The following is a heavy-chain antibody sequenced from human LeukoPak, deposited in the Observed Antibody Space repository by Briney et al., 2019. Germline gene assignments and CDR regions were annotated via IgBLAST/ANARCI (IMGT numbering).Heavy chain of an antibody. J-gene: IGHJ6*02. CDR3: ARLDKFYYYYGMDV. D-gene: IGHD3-9*01. Sequence: GGSLRLSCAASGFTFSSYGMHWVRQAPGKGLEWVAFIRYDGSNKYYADSVKGRFTISRDNSKNTLYLQMNSLRAEDTAVYYCARLDKFYYYYGMDVWGQGTTVTVSS. CDR2: IRYDGSNK. V-gene: IGHV3-30*02. CDR1: GFTFSSYG.